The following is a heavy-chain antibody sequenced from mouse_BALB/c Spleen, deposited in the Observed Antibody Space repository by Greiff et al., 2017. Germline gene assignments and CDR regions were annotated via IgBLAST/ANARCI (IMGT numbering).Heavy chain of an antibody. Sequence: VQLQQSGAELVQPGASVKLSCTASGFNIKDTYMHWVKQRPAQGLEWIGRIDPANGNTKYDPKFQGKATITADTSSNTAYLQLSSLTSEDTAVYYCAGDDYDWYFDDWGAGTTVTVSS. D-gene: IGHD2-4*01. CDR1: GFNIKDTY. CDR2: IDPANGNT. CDR3: AGDDYDWYFDD. J-gene: IGHJ1*01. V-gene: IGHV14-3*02.